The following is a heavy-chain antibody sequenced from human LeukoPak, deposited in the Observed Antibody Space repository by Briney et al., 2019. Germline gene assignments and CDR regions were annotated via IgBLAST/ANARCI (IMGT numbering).Heavy chain of an antibody. D-gene: IGHD7-27*01. V-gene: IGHV3-7*01. CDR3: ATFRLPRGY. J-gene: IGHJ4*02. Sequence: GGSLRLSCAASGFTFSSYWMSWVRXXXXXXXEWVANIKQDGSEKYYVDSVKGRFTISRDNAKNSLYLQMNSLRAEDTAVYYCATFRLPRGYWGQGTLVTVSS. CDR1: GFTFSSYW. CDR2: IKQDGSEK.